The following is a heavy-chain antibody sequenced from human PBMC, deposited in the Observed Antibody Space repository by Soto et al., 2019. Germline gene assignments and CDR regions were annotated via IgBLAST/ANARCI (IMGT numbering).Heavy chain of an antibody. Sequence: EVQLVESGGGLVKPGGSLRLSCAASGFTFSSYSMNWVRQAPGKGLEWVSSISSSSSYIYYADSVKGRFTISRDNAKNSLYLQKNSLRGEDTAVYYCARDAVTIFGVVKNAFDIWGQGTMVTVSS. V-gene: IGHV3-21*01. CDR1: GFTFSSYS. J-gene: IGHJ3*02. CDR3: ARDAVTIFGVVKNAFDI. CDR2: ISSSSSYI. D-gene: IGHD3-3*01.